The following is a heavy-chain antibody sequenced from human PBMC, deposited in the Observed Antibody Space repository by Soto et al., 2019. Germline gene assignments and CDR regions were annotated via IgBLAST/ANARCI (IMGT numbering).Heavy chain of an antibody. J-gene: IGHJ5*02. D-gene: IGHD3-3*01. CDR2: LYDSGTT. CDR1: GDSISSTSHY. V-gene: IGHV4-61*01. Sequence: QVQLQESGPGLVKPSETLSLICTVSGDSISSTSHYWSWIRQPPGKGLEWIGYLYDSGTTNYNLSLKSRVTTSVDTSMTQVSLKLRSVTAADTAVYYCARTRRFGVGAWYDPWGQGTLVTVSS. CDR3: ARTRRFGVGAWYDP.